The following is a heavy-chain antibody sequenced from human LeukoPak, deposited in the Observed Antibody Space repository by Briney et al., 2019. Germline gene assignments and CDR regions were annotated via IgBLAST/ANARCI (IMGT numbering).Heavy chain of an antibody. CDR2: ISYDGSDK. J-gene: IGHJ4*02. V-gene: IGHV3-30*18. CDR3: AKDQSLLLWFGESYYFDY. CDR1: GFTFSSYG. Sequence: PGGSLRLSCAASGFTFSSYGMHWVRQAPGKGLEWVAVISYDGSDKYYADSVKGRFTISRDNSKNTLYLQMNSLRAEDTAVYYCAKDQSLLLWFGESYYFDYWGQGTLVTVSS. D-gene: IGHD3-10*01.